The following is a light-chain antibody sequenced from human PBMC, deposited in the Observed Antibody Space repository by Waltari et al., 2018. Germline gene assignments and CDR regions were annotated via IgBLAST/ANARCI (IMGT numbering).Light chain of an antibody. V-gene: IGLV3-27*01. CDR3: FSATDNNDWV. CDR1: LLTKKY. J-gene: IGLJ3*02. CDR2: KDS. Sequence: SYELTHPSSVSVSPGQTATITCSGDLLTKKYARWSQPKPGQAPVVVIYKDSERPSWIPERFSGSSSGTTLTLTISGAQVEDEADYYCFSATDNNDWVFGGGTKLTVL.